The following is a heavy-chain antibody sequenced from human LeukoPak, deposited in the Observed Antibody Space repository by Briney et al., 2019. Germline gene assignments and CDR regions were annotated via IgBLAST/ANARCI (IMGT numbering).Heavy chain of an antibody. CDR1: GGSFSGYY. D-gene: IGHD6-6*01. Sequence: SETLSLTCAVYGGSFSGYYWSWIRQPPGKGLEWIGEINHSGSTNYNPSLKSRVTISVDTSKNQFSLKLSSVTAADTAVYYCARGSGRSSLYYFDYWGQGTLVTVSP. J-gene: IGHJ4*02. V-gene: IGHV4-34*01. CDR3: ARGSGRSSLYYFDY. CDR2: INHSGST.